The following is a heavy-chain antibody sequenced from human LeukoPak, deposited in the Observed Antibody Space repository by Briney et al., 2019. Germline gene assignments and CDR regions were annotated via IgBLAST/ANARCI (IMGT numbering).Heavy chain of an antibody. J-gene: IGHJ4*02. CDR3: AREAARVAAAGYFDF. D-gene: IGHD6-13*01. CDR1: GGSISSYY. V-gene: IGHV4-59*12. CDR2: IYYSGST. Sequence: PSETLSLTCTVSGGSISSYYWSWIRQPPGKGLEWIGYIYYSGSTNYNPSLKSRVTISVDTSKNQFSLKLNSVTAADTAVYYCAREAARVAAAGYFDFWGQGTLVTVSS.